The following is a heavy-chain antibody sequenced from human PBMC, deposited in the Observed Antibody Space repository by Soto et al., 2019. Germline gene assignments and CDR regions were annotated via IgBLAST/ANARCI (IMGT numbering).Heavy chain of an antibody. J-gene: IGHJ4*02. CDR3: ARDLVSGSDFWRAYNGGYFDY. CDR2: ISPYNGNT. D-gene: IGHD3-3*01. V-gene: IGHV1-18*01. CDR1: GYTFRNYG. Sequence: ASVKVSCKASGYTFRNYGITWVRQAPGQVLEWMAWISPYNGNTNYAQDLQGRVTMTTDTSTSTAYMELRSLTSEDTAMYYCARDLVSGSDFWRAYNGGYFDYWGQGTLVTVSS.